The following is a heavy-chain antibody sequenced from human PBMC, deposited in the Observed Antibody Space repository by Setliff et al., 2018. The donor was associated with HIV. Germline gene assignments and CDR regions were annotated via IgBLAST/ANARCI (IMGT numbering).Heavy chain of an antibody. D-gene: IGHD3-10*01. CDR2: INPKNRST. Sequence: GASVKVSCKASGYTFTTYHMHWLRQAPGQGLEWMGIINPKNRSTTYAQRFQDRVTMTSDTSTNTFYMELSSLKSADTAVYYCTRNLYYYASGIHFGVYWGQGTPVTVSS. V-gene: IGHV1-46*01. J-gene: IGHJ4*02. CDR3: TRNLYYYASGIHFGVY. CDR1: GYTFTTYH.